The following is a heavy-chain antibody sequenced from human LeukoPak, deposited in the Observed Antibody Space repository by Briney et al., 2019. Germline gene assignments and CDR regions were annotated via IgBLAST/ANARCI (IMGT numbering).Heavy chain of an antibody. D-gene: IGHD3-10*01. CDR2: INHSGST. CDR3: ASSTPIITRGTYYYSGMGV. J-gene: IGHJ6*04. CDR1: GGSFSGYY. Sequence: KPSETLSLTCAVYGGSFSGYYWSWIRQPPGKGLEWIGEINHSGSTNYNPSLKSRVTISVDTSKNQFSLKLSSVTAADTAVYYCASSTPIITRGTYYYSGMGVWGKGTTVTASS. V-gene: IGHV4-34*01.